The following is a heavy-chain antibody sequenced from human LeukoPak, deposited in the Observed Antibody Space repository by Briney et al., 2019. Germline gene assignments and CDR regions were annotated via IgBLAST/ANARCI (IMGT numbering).Heavy chain of an antibody. D-gene: IGHD5-12*01. V-gene: IGHV3-7*01. CDR2: IKQDGSEK. J-gene: IGHJ4*02. CDR3: ASGLRTFDY. Sequence: GGSLRLSCAASGFTFSSYWMSWVRQAPGKGLEWVANIKQDGSEKYFVDSVKGRFTISRDNAKNSLYLQMNSLRAEDTAVYYCASGLRTFDYWGQGTQVTVSP. CDR1: GFTFSSYW.